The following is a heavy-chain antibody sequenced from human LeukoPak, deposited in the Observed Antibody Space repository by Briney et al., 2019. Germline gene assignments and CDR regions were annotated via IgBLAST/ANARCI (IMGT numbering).Heavy chain of an antibody. V-gene: IGHV3-53*01. CDR3: ASHYDYGGSLDY. Sequence: PGGSLRLSCAASGFTVSTNYMSWVRQAPGKGLEWVSGIYTGGSTYYADSVKGRFTLSTDNSKNTLYLQMKSLRAEDTAVYYCASHYDYGGSLDYWGQGTLVTVSS. CDR1: GFTVSTNY. D-gene: IGHD4-23*01. CDR2: IYTGGST. J-gene: IGHJ4*02.